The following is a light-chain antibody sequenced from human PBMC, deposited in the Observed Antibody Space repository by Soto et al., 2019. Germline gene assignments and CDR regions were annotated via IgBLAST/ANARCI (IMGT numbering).Light chain of an antibody. Sequence: EIVMTQSPATLSVSPGERATLSCRASQSVNSNLVWYQQKPGQAPRLLIYGASTRDTGIPGRFSGSVYGTEFTLTISSLQSEDFEVYYCQQYNNWLWTFGQGTKVELK. CDR3: QQYNNWLWT. V-gene: IGKV3-15*01. J-gene: IGKJ1*01. CDR2: GAS. CDR1: QSVNSN.